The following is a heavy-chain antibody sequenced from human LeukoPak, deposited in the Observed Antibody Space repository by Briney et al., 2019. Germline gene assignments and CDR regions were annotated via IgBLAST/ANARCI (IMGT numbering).Heavy chain of an antibody. CDR2: ISWNSGSI. J-gene: IGHJ4*02. CDR1: GFTFDDYG. D-gene: IGHD3-22*01. CDR3: AKDIRYYYDSSGYFDY. V-gene: IGHV3-9*01. Sequence: GGSLRLSCAASGFTFDDYGMSWVRQAPGKGLEWVSGISWNSGSIGYTDSVKGRFTISRDNAKNSLYLQMNSLRAEDTALYYCAKDIRYYYDSSGYFDYWGQGTLVTVSS.